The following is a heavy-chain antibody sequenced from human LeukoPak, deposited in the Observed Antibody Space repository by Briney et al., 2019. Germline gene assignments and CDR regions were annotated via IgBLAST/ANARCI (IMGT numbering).Heavy chain of an antibody. V-gene: IGHV4-61*01. D-gene: IGHD4-17*01. CDR3: ARDGQDYGDYDYYYGMDV. CDR2: IYYSGST. J-gene: IGHJ6*04. CDR1: GGPVSSGSYY. Sequence: SETLSLTCTVSGGPVSSGSYYWSWIRQPPGKGLEWIGYIYYSGSTNYNPSLKSRVTISIDTSKNQFSLKLTSVTAADAAVYYCARDGQDYGDYDYYYGMDVWGKGTTVTVSS.